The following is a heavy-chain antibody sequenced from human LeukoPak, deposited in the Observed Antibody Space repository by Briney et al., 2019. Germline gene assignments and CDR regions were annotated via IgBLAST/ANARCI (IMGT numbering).Heavy chain of an antibody. J-gene: IGHJ3*02. CDR2: IWYDGSNK. CDR1: GFTFSSYG. Sequence: GRSLRLSCAASGFTFSSYGMHWVRQAPGKGLEWVAVIWYDGSNKYYADSVKGRFTTSRDNSKNTLYLQMNSLRAEDTAVYYCARDKVDTTSGAFDIWGQGTMVTVSS. CDR3: ARDKVDTTSGAFDI. V-gene: IGHV3-33*01. D-gene: IGHD5-18*01.